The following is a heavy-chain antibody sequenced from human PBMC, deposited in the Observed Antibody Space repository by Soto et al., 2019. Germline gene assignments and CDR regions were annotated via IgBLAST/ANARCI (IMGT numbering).Heavy chain of an antibody. Sequence: LSLTCTVSGGSISSSSYYWGWIRQPPGKGLEWIGSIYYSGSTYYNPSLKSRVTISVDTSKNQFSLKLSSVTAADTAVYYCARLFRSGWYTAFDYWGQGTLVTVSS. V-gene: IGHV4-39*01. D-gene: IGHD6-19*01. J-gene: IGHJ4*02. CDR1: GGSISSSSYY. CDR3: ARLFRSGWYTAFDY. CDR2: IYYSGST.